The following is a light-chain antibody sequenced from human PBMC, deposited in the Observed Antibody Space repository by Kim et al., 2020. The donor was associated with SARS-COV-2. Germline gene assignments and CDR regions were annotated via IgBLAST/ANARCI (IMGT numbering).Light chain of an antibody. J-gene: IGLJ3*02. V-gene: IGLV1-44*01. CDR1: SSNIGRNT. CDR2: SNN. Sequence: PGQRVTISGSGSSSNIGRNTVNWYQQLPGTAPKLLIYSNNQRPSGVPDRCSGSQSGTSASLAISGLQSEDEAGYYCAAWDDSLNVVFGGGTKVTVL. CDR3: AAWDDSLNVV.